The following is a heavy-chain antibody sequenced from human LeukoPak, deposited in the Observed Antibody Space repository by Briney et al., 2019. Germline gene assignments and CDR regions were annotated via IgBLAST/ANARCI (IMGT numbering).Heavy chain of an antibody. CDR3: TRSFGSGSYPTWFDY. J-gene: IGHJ4*02. V-gene: IGHV3-30*01. D-gene: IGHD3-10*01. CDR2: ITYDGLNK. Sequence: GTSLRLSCSVSGFTFNSHAMHWVRQSPGEGLEWVAVITYDGLNKYYPDSVKGRFTISRDNSKNTLYLQMNSLRVEDTAVYYCTRSFGSGSYPTWFDYWGQGSLVTVSS. CDR1: GFTFNSHA.